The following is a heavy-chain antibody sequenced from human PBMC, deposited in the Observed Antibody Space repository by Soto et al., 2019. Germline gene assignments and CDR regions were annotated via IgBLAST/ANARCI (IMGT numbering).Heavy chain of an antibody. V-gene: IGHV3-23*01. CDR1: GFPFSTSA. CDR3: AKYSGSYPVYNGLSL. Sequence: EVQLLESGGGLVQPGGSLRLSCAASGFPFSTSAMNWVRQAPGKGLEWVSIISASSDAAYYAESVKGRFASSRDNSKNTLYLQMNSQRAEDTAVYYCAKYSGSYPVYNGLSLWGQGTTVTVS. D-gene: IGHD1-26*01. J-gene: IGHJ6*02. CDR2: ISASSDAA.